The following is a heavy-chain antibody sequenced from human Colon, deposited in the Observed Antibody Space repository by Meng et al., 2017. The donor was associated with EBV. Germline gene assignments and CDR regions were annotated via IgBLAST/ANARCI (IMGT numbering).Heavy chain of an antibody. CDR3: ARLREWLVDY. CDR2: IYYIGNA. D-gene: IGHD6-19*01. J-gene: IGHJ4*02. Sequence: QVQLQESGPGLVKPSENLSLTCTVSGGSVNSGAYYWSWFRQPPGKGLEWIGYIYYIGNANYNPSLKSRVTISIDTSKDQFSLKLNSVAAADTAVYYCARLREWLVDYWGQGPRVTVSS. CDR1: GGSVNSGAYY. V-gene: IGHV4-61*08.